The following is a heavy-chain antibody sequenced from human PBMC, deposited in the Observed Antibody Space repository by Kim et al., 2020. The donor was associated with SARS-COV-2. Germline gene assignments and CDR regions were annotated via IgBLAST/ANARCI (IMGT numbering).Heavy chain of an antibody. D-gene: IGHD5-12*01. Sequence: NGRFTISRDNSKNTLYLLMNSLRAEDTAVYYCAKGRRGEMATMYGDYFDYWGQGTLVTVSS. V-gene: IGHV3-23*01. CDR3: AKGRRGEMATMYGDYFDY. J-gene: IGHJ4*02.